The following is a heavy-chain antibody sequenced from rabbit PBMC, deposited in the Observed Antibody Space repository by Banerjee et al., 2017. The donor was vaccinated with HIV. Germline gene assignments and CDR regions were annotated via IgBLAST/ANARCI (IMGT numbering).Heavy chain of an antibody. CDR3: ARCDTNGWGELNL. D-gene: IGHD4-1*01. V-gene: IGHV1S40*01. CDR2: IYAGSSGRT. J-gene: IGHJ4*01. CDR1: GFSLSSSYW. Sequence: QSLEESGGDLVKPEGSLTLTCTASGFSLSSSYWMCWVRQAPGKGLEWIACIYAGSSGRTYYASWAKGRFTISKTSSTTVTLQMTSLTAADTATYFCARCDTNGWGELNLWGPGPWSPS.